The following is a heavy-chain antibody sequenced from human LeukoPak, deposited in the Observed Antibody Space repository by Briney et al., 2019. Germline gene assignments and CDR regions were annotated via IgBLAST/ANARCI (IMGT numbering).Heavy chain of an antibody. D-gene: IGHD5-18*01. J-gene: IGHJ3*02. Sequence: GGSLRLSCAASGFTFSSYWMHWVRQAPGKGLVWVSRINSDGSSTSYADSVKGRFTISRDNAKNTLYLQMNSLRAEDTAVYYCAREQLSDAFDIWGQGTMVTVSS. CDR1: GFTFSSYW. V-gene: IGHV3-74*01. CDR2: INSDGSST. CDR3: AREQLSDAFDI.